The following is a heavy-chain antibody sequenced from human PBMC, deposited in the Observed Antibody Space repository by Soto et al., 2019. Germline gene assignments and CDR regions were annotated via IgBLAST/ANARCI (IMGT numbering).Heavy chain of an antibody. CDR1: GGSISSSSYY. J-gene: IGHJ4*02. CDR2: IYYSGST. CDR3: ARRPPLYYDFWSGSFDY. Sequence: PSETLSLTCTVSGGSISSSSYYWGWIRQPPGKGLEWIGSIYYSGSTYYNPSLKSRVTISVDTSKNQFSLKLSSVTAADTAVYYCARRPPLYYDFWSGSFDYWGQGTLVNVSS. D-gene: IGHD3-3*01. V-gene: IGHV4-39*01.